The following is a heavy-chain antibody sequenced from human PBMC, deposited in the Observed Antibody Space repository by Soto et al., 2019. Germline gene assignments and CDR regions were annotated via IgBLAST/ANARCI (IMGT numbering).Heavy chain of an antibody. CDR1: GGSISSYY. V-gene: IGHV4-59*01. Sequence: SKTLSLTCTVSGGSISSYYWSWIRQPPGKGLEWIGYIYYSGSTNYNPSLKSRVTISVDTSKNQFSLKLSSVTAADTAVYYCARAGSSSWLGDYYYYGMDVWGQGTTVTVSS. J-gene: IGHJ6*02. CDR2: IYYSGST. D-gene: IGHD6-13*01. CDR3: ARAGSSSWLGDYYYYGMDV.